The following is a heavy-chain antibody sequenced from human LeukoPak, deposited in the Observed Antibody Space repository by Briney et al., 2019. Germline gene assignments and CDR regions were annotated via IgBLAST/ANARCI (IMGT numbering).Heavy chain of an antibody. Sequence: SGGSLRLSCAASGFTFSSYWMNWARQAPGKGLEWVASINHNGNVNYYVDSVKGRFIISRDNAKSSLYLQMSNLRAEDTAVYFCARGGGLDVWGQGATVTVSS. V-gene: IGHV3-7*03. CDR2: INHNGNVN. D-gene: IGHD3-16*01. CDR1: GFTFSSYW. CDR3: ARGGGLDV. J-gene: IGHJ6*02.